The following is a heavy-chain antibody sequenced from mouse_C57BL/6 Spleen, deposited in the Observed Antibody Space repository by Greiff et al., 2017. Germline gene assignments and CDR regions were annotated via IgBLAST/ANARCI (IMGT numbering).Heavy chain of an antibody. CDR2: ISSGGSYT. CDR1: GFTFSSYG. J-gene: IGHJ4*01. D-gene: IGHD1-1*01. V-gene: IGHV5-6*02. CDR3: AREGSGYYYAMDY. Sequence: DVKLVESGGDLVKPGGSLKLSCAASGFTFSSYGMSWVRQTPDKRLEWVATISSGGSYTYYPDSVKGRFTISRDNAKNTLYLQMSSLKSEDTAMYYCAREGSGYYYAMDYWGQGTSVTVSS.